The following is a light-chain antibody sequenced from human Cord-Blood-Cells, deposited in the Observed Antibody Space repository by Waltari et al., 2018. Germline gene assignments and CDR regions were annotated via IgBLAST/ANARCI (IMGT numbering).Light chain of an antibody. J-gene: IGLJ1*01. Sequence: QSALTQPASVSGSPGQSITISCTGTSSDVGGYNYVPWYQQHPGKAPKLIIYDVSNRPAGVSTRFSGSKSGNTASLTISGLQAEDEADYYCSSYTSSSTYVFGTGTKVTVL. CDR1: SSDVGGYNY. CDR3: SSYTSSSTYV. V-gene: IGLV2-14*01. CDR2: DVS.